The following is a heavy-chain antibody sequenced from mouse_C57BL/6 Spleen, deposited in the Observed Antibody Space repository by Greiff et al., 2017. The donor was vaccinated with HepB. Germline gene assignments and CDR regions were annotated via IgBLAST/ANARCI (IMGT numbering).Heavy chain of an antibody. Sequence: QVHVKQSGAELVRPGASVTLSCKASGYTFTDYEMHWVKQTPVHGLEWIGAIDPETGGTAYNQKFKGKAILTADKSSSTAYMELRSLTSEDSAVYYCTRSIWFAYWGQGTLVTVSA. J-gene: IGHJ3*01. CDR3: TRSIWFAY. CDR1: GYTFTDYE. D-gene: IGHD2-10*02. V-gene: IGHV1-15*01. CDR2: IDPETGGT.